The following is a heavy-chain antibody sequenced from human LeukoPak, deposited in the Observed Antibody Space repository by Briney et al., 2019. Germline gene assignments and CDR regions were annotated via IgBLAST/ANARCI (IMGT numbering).Heavy chain of an antibody. CDR1: GFTFDDYG. CDR3: AKELQARQQLPMDV. Sequence: GGSLRLSCAASGFTFDDYGMSWVRQAPGKGLEWVSAISGSGGSTYYADSVKGRFTISRDNSKNTLYLQMNSLRAEDTAVYYCAKELQARQQLPMDVWGKGTTVTVSS. J-gene: IGHJ6*03. CDR2: ISGSGGST. V-gene: IGHV3-23*01. D-gene: IGHD6-13*01.